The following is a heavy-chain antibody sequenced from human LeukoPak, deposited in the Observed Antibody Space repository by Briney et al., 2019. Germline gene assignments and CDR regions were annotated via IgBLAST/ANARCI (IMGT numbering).Heavy chain of an antibody. CDR2: INSDGSST. CDR1: GFTFSSYW. V-gene: IGHV3-74*01. J-gene: IGHJ6*03. Sequence: QPGGSLRLSCAASGFTFSSYWMHWVRQAPGKGLVWVSRINSDGSSTSYADSVKGRFTISRDNAKNTLYLQMNSLRAEDTAVYYCARDPDSYGRQSYYYMDVWGKGTTVTVSS. D-gene: IGHD5-18*01. CDR3: ARDPDSYGRQSYYYMDV.